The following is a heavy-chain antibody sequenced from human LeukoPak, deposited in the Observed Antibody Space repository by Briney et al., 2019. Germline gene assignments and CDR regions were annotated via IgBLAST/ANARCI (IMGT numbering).Heavy chain of an antibody. Sequence: PGRSLRLSCAASGFTFSSYGMHWGRQAPGKGLEWVAVISYDGSNKYYADSVKGRFTISRDNSKNTLYLQMNSLRAEDTAVYYCAKDTAVVPAALDYWGQGTLVTVSS. J-gene: IGHJ4*02. CDR2: ISYDGSNK. D-gene: IGHD2-2*01. CDR3: AKDTAVVPAALDY. V-gene: IGHV3-30*18. CDR1: GFTFSSYG.